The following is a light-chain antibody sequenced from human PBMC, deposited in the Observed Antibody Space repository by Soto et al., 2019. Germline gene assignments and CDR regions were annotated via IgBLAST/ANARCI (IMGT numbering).Light chain of an antibody. CDR3: QQYKRFSLT. CDR2: APS. Sequence: DIQMTQSPSTLSASVGDRVTITCRASQTINSWLACYQQKPGKAPKLLIYAPSNLESGVPSRFSGSGSGTEFSLTISSLQPDDFATYYCQQYKRFSLTFGGGTRVEVK. CDR1: QTINSW. J-gene: IGKJ4*01. V-gene: IGKV1-5*03.